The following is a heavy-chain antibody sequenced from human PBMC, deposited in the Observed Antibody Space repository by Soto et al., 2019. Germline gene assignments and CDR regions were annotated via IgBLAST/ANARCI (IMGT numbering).Heavy chain of an antibody. D-gene: IGHD1-26*01. J-gene: IGHJ4*02. CDR3: VKVRFGSYYYFDS. V-gene: IGHV3-64D*06. CDR2: IISNGGKT. CDR1: GFILSTFT. Sequence: GGSLRLSCSASGFILSTFTMHWVRQAPGKGLEYVSSIISNGGKTYYADSVKGRFTISRDNSKNTVYLQMSSLRAEDTAVYYCVKVRFGSYYYFDSWGQGTLVTVSS.